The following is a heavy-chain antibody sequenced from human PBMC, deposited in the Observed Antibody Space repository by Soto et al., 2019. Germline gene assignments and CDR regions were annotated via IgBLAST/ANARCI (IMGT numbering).Heavy chain of an antibody. CDR2: IYYSGST. D-gene: IGHD6-19*01. CDR3: ARRNFIAVAYNWFDP. Sequence: SETLSLTCTVSGVSISSSSYYWGWIRQPPGKGLEWIGSIYYSGSTYYNPSLKSRVTISVDTSKNQFSLKLSSVTAADTAVYYCARRNFIAVAYNWFDPWGREPWSPSPQ. CDR1: GVSISSSSYY. V-gene: IGHV4-39*01. J-gene: IGHJ5*02.